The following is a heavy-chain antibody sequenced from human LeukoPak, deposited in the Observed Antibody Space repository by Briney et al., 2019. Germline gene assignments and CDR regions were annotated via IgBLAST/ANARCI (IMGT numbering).Heavy chain of an antibody. Sequence: PSETLSLTCTVSGGSISSSSYYWGWIRQPPGKGLEWIGSIYYSGSTYYNPSLKSRATISVDTYKNQFSLKLSSVTAADTAVYYCARGAVAGTGTFDYWGQGTLVTVSP. D-gene: IGHD6-19*01. CDR1: GGSISSSSYY. J-gene: IGHJ4*02. CDR3: ARGAVAGTGTFDY. V-gene: IGHV4-39*01. CDR2: IYYSGST.